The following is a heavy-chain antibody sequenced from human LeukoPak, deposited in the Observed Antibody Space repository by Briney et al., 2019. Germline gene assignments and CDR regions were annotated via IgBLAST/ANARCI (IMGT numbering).Heavy chain of an antibody. D-gene: IGHD3-3*01. CDR2: IYYSGST. CDR1: GGSISSYY. Sequence: SETLSLTCTVSGGSISSYYWSWIRQPPGKGLEWIGYIYYSGSTNYNPSLKSRVTISVDTSKNQFSLKLSSVTAADTAVYYCARSPPYYDFWSGQAFDIWGQGTMVTVSP. V-gene: IGHV4-59*01. J-gene: IGHJ3*02. CDR3: ARSPPYYDFWSGQAFDI.